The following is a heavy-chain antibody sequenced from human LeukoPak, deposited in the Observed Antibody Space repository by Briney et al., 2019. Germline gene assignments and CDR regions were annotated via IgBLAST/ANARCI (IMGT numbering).Heavy chain of an antibody. V-gene: IGHV1-69*04. CDR3: AREGGRYFFDY. J-gene: IGHJ4*02. D-gene: IGHD1-26*01. CDR2: IIPILGIA. Sequence: GSSVKVSCKASGGTFSSYTISWVRQAPGQGLEWMGRIIPILGIANYAQKFQGRVTITADKSTSTAYMELSSLRSEDTAVYYCAREGGRYFFDYWGQGTLVTVSS. CDR1: GGTFSSYT.